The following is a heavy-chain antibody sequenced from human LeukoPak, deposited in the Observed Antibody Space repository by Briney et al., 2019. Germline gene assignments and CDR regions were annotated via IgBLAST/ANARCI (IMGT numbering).Heavy chain of an antibody. CDR3: ARDYTGYFP. J-gene: IGHJ5*02. CDR1: GFTFSAYT. Sequence: GGSLRLSCAASGFTFSAYTINWVRQAPGKGLQWVSSIDSSSTYIYYADSVKGRFTISRDNAKNSLYLQMNSLRAEDTAVYYCARDYTGYFPWGQGTLVIVSS. V-gene: IGHV3-21*01. D-gene: IGHD3-9*01. CDR2: IDSSSTYI.